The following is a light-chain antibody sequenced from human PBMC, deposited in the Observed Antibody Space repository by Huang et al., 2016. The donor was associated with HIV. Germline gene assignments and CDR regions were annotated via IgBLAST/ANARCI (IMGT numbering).Light chain of an antibody. CDR3: MQSLQSLT. CDR1: QSLVHDNGYSY. Sequence: DIVMTQSPLSLPVTPGEPASISCRASQSLVHDNGYSYLDWYLQKPGQSPQVLIYMVSVRAPGIPDRFSGCGSGTNFTLEINRVDAEDVGTYYCMQSLQSLTFGGGTRLEIK. V-gene: IGKV2-28*01. CDR2: MVS. J-gene: IGKJ4*01.